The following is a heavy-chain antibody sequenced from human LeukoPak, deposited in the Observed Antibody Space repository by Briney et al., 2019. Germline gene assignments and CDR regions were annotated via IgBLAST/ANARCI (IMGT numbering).Heavy chain of an antibody. J-gene: IGHJ4*02. D-gene: IGHD1-26*01. Sequence: GASVRVSCKASGYTFTGYDINWVRQATGQGLEWMGWTNPNTGDTGYAQKFQGRVTMTRNSSIDTAYMELSGLRSEDTAVYYCTRGSLSGSSRDYWGQGTLLTVSS. V-gene: IGHV1-8*01. CDR2: TNPNTGDT. CDR3: TRGSLSGSSRDY. CDR1: GYTFTGYD.